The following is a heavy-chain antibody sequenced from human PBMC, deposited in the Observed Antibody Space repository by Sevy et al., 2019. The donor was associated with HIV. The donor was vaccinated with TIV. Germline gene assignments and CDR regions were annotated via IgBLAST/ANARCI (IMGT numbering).Heavy chain of an antibody. CDR3: AKAQSKYIAVNV. CDR1: GFTLDDYT. D-gene: IGHD6-19*01. CDR2: ISRDDGST. V-gene: IGHV3-43*01. J-gene: IGHJ6*04. Sequence: GGSLRLSCAASGFTLDDYTMHWVRQVPGKGLEWVSLISRDDGSTYYADSVKGRFTISRDNSKNSPYLQMNSLRIEDTALYYCAKAQSKYIAVNVWGKGTTVTVSS.